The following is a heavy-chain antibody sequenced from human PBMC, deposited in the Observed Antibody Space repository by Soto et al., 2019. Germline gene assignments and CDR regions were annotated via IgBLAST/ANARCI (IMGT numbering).Heavy chain of an antibody. D-gene: IGHD4-4*01. CDR1: GFTFSSYE. Sequence: GGSLRLSCAASGFTFSSYEMNWVRQAPGKGLEWVSYISSSGSTIYYADAVKGRFTISRDNAKNSLYLQMNSLRAEDTAVYYCARVTTTVTTSYYYYGMDVWGQGTTVTVSS. V-gene: IGHV3-48*03. J-gene: IGHJ6*02. CDR2: ISSSGSTI. CDR3: ARVTTTVTTSYYYYGMDV.